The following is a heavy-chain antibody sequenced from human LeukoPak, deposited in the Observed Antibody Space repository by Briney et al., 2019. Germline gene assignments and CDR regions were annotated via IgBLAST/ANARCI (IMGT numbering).Heavy chain of an antibody. V-gene: IGHV4-34*01. CDR3: ASWLGYCSGGSCYTPGRNAFDI. D-gene: IGHD2-15*01. Sequence: PSETPSLTCAVYGGSFSGYYWSWIRQPPGKGLEWIGEINHSGSTNYNPSLKSRVTISVDTSKNQFSLKLSSVTAADTAVYYCASWLGYCSGGSCYTPGRNAFDIWGQGTMVTVSS. CDR1: GGSFSGYY. J-gene: IGHJ3*02. CDR2: INHSGST.